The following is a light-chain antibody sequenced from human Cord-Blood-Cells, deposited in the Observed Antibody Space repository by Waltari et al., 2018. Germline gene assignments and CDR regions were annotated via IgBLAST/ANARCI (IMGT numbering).Light chain of an antibody. CDR2: AAS. Sequence: AIRITQSPSSLSASTGDRVTIPCRASQGISSDLAWYQQKPGKAPKLLIYAASTLQSGVPSRFSGSGSGTDFTRTISCLQSEDFATYYCQQYYSYPLTFGPGTKVDIK. J-gene: IGKJ3*01. CDR3: QQYYSYPLT. CDR1: QGISSD. V-gene: IGKV1-8*01.